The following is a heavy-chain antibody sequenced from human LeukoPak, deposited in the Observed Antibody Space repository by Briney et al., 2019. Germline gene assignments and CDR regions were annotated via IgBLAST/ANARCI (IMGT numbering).Heavy chain of an antibody. CDR3: AKDLYYYGSGSYPSAPDY. CDR1: GFTFSPYT. J-gene: IGHJ4*02. V-gene: IGHV3-48*01. Sequence: PGGSLRLSCAASGFTFSPYTMHWFRQPPGKGLEWISYINTGSSTIYYADSVKGRFTISRDNAKKSVDLQLNSLRAEDTAVYYCAKDLYYYGSGSYPSAPDYWGQGTLVTVSS. D-gene: IGHD3-10*01. CDR2: INTGSSTI.